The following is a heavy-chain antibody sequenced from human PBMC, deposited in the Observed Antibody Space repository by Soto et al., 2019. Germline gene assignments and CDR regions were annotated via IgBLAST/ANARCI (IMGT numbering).Heavy chain of an antibody. V-gene: IGHV1-8*01. CDR1: GYTFSTYD. Sequence: QVQLVQSGAEVKKPGASVKVSCKASGYTFSTYDISWVRQAPGQGLEWMGWMNPNSANTGYAQKFQGRVTMTRNTSISTAYMELSNLRSEDTAVYYCARTLSGYYGYWGQGTLVTVSS. J-gene: IGHJ4*02. CDR3: ARTLSGYYGY. D-gene: IGHD5-12*01. CDR2: MNPNSANT.